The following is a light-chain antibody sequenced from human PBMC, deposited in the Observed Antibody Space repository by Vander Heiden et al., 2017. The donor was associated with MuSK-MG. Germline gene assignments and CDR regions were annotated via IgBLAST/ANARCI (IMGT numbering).Light chain of an antibody. J-gene: IGKJ2*01. CDR1: QSISNY. V-gene: IGKV1-39*01. Sequence: DIQMTQSPSSLSASVGDRVTITCRASQSISNYLIWYQQKPGKAPKRLIYGASTLQSGVPSRFSGVVSGTDFTLTISRLQPEDFATYYCQQSDSPPYTFGQGTKLEI. CDR3: QQSDSPPYT. CDR2: GAS.